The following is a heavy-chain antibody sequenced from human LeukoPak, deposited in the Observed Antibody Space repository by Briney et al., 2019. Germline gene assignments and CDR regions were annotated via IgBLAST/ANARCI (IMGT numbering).Heavy chain of an antibody. D-gene: IGHD1-1*01. CDR2: IKQDGSEK. CDR3: ARSGGGIY. V-gene: IGHV3-7*01. J-gene: IGHJ4*02. Sequence: GGSLRLSCAASGFTFSSYWTSWVRQAPGKGLEWVANIKQDGSEKYYVDSVKGRFTISRDNAKNSLYLQMNSLRAEDTAVYYCARSGGGIYWGQGTLVTVSS. CDR1: GFTFSSYW.